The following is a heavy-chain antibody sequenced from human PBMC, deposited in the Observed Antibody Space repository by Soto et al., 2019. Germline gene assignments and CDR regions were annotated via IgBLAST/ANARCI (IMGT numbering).Heavy chain of an antibody. J-gene: IGHJ5*02. D-gene: IGHD3-10*01. Sequence: QVHLHQWGAGLLKPSETLSLTCAVYGGSFGSYYWSWIRQPPGKGLEWIGEISHGGSTNYNPSLKSRVTISVDTSKNQFSLKLSSVTAADTAVYYGATRPGGRLLWFGELIPAFDPWGQGTLVTVSS. CDR1: GGSFGSYY. CDR3: ATRPGGRLLWFGELIPAFDP. CDR2: ISHGGST. V-gene: IGHV4-34*01.